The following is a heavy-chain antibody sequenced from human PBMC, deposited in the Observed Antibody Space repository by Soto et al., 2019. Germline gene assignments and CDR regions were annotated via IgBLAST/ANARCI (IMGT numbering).Heavy chain of an antibody. J-gene: IGHJ4*02. Sequence: ASETLSLTCTVSGGSISSYYWSWIRQPPGKGLEWIGYIYYSGSTNYNPSLKSRVTISVDTSKNQFSLKLSSVTAADTAVYYCARDYRGDGYNPYYFDYWSQRTLVTVSS. D-gene: IGHD3-10*01. CDR2: IYYSGST. CDR3: ARDYRGDGYNPYYFDY. CDR1: GGSISSYY. V-gene: IGHV4-59*01.